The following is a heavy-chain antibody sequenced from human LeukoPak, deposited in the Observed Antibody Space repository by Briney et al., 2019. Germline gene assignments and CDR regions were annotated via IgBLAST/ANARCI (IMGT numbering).Heavy chain of an antibody. Sequence: GGSLRLSCAASGYNFDGYAMSWVRQAPGKGLDWVSAISGGGHSTYYADSVKGRFTITRDNANNTLYLQMNSLRAEDAAIYYCARSHMYGDYGEDIWGHGTVVAVSS. CDR1: GYNFDGYA. J-gene: IGHJ3*02. CDR2: ISGGGHST. D-gene: IGHD4-17*01. CDR3: ARSHMYGDYGEDI. V-gene: IGHV3-23*01.